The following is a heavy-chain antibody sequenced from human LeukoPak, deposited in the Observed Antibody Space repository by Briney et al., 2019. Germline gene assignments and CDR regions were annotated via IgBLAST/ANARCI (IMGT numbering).Heavy chain of an antibody. D-gene: IGHD2-15*01. V-gene: IGHV3-48*03. Sequence: GGSLRLSCAASGFAFSSYEMNWVRQAPGKGLEWVSYISSSGSTIYYADSVKGRFTISRDNAKNSLYLQMNSLRAEDTAVYYCARDRVTRGFVVTNDWGQGTLVTVSS. CDR2: ISSSGSTI. CDR3: ARDRVTRGFVVTND. J-gene: IGHJ4*02. CDR1: GFAFSSYE.